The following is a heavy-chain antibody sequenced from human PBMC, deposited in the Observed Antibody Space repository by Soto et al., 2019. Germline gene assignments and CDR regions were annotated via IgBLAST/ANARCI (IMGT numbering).Heavy chain of an antibody. CDR3: ARDGPYYYDSSGYLAFDY. V-gene: IGHV1-8*01. Sequence: ASVKVSCKASGYTFTSYDINWVRQATGQGLEWMGWMNPNSGNTGYAQKFQGRVTMTRNTSISTAYMELNSLRAEDTAVYYCARDGPYYYDSSGYLAFDYWGQGTLVTVSS. J-gene: IGHJ4*02. CDR2: MNPNSGNT. CDR1: GYTFTSYD. D-gene: IGHD3-22*01.